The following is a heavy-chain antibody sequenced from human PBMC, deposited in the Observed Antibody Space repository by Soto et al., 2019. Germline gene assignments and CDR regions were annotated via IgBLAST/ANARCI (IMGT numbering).Heavy chain of an antibody. CDR2: IYHSGTT. V-gene: IGHV4-61*01. Sequence: SETLSVTCPVSGFSRSRGCYYWSWLRPPPGKGLEWIAYIYHSGTTDYNPSLKSRVTISVDLSKNQFSLRLDSVTAADTAVYYCARDRPDDLNSFDAFDMWGQGTSVNVS. CDR3: ARDRPDDLNSFDAFDM. CDR1: GFSRSRGCYY. D-gene: IGHD1-1*01. J-gene: IGHJ3*02.